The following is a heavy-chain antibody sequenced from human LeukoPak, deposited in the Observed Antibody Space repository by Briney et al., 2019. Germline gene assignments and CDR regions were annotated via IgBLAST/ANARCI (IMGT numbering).Heavy chain of an antibody. CDR1: GYSISSGYY. CDR2: IYYSGST. V-gene: IGHV4-38-2*02. Sequence: SETLSLTCTVSGYSISSGYYWGWIRQPPGKGLEWIGSIYYSGSTYYNPSLKSRVTISVDTSKNQFSLKLSSVTAANTAVYYCARVSGRSGLYYFDYWGQGTLVTVSS. J-gene: IGHJ4*02. CDR3: ARVSGRSGLYYFDY. D-gene: IGHD6-19*01.